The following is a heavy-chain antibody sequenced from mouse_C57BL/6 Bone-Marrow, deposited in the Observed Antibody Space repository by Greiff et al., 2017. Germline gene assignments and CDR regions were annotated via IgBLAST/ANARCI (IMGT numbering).Heavy chain of an antibody. CDR3: ARYDYGNYGGFAY. D-gene: IGHD2-1*01. Sequence: QVQLQQPGAELVKPGASVQLSCKASGYTFTSYWMHWVKQRPGQGLEWIGLIHPNSGSTNYNEKFKSKATLTVDKSSSTAYMQLSSLTSEDASVYYCARYDYGNYGGFAYWGQGTLVTVSA. V-gene: IGHV1-64*01. CDR1: GYTFTSYW. CDR2: IHPNSGST. J-gene: IGHJ3*01.